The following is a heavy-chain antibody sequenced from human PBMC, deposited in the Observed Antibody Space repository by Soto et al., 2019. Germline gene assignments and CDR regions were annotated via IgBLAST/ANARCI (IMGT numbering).Heavy chain of an antibody. Sequence: EVQLVESGGGLVQPGGSLRLSCAASGFTFSSYSMNWVRQAPGKGLEWVSYISSSSSTIYYADSVKGRFTISRDNAKNSLYLQMNSLRAEDTAVYYCARCQPNYGDYYTVPTGKGPTDYWGQGTLVTVS. CDR2: ISSSSSTI. J-gene: IGHJ4*02. CDR3: ARCQPNYGDYYTVPTGKGPTDY. CDR1: GFTFSSYS. V-gene: IGHV3-48*01. D-gene: IGHD4-17*01.